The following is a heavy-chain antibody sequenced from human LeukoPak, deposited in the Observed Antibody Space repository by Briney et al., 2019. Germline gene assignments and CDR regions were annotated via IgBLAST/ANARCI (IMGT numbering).Heavy chain of an antibody. V-gene: IGHV3-48*02. D-gene: IGHD6-13*01. CDR1: GFTFSSYS. CDR2: ISSSSSPI. Sequence: PGGSLRLSCAASGFTFSSYSMTWVRQAPGKGLEWLSYISSSSSPIYYADSVKGRFTISRDNAKNSLYLQMNSLRDEDTAVYYCARDHYSRNDCWGQGTLVTVSS. CDR3: ARDHYSRNDC. J-gene: IGHJ4*02.